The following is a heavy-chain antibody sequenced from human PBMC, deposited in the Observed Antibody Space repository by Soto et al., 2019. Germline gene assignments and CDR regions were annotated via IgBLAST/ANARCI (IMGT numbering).Heavy chain of an antibody. D-gene: IGHD3-22*01. CDR2: INPKSGGT. CDR3: ARGGTCAYGTSGYSVY. J-gene: IGHJ4*02. V-gene: IGHV1-2*02. Sequence: ASVKVSCKTSGYTFSAYYMHWVRQAPGQGLEWMGWINPKSGGTLYAQKFQGRVTMTRDTSISTAYMELSRLRSDDTAVYYCARGGTCAYGTSGYSVYWGQGSLVTVSS. CDR1: GYTFSAYY.